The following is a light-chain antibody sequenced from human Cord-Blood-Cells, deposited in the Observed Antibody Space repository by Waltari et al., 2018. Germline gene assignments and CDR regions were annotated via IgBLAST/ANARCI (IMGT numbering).Light chain of an antibody. J-gene: IGKJ3*01. V-gene: IGKV1-33*01. CDR2: DAS. CDR1: QDISNY. Sequence: EIQMTQSPYSLSASVGDRVTITCQASQDISNYLNWYQQKPGKAPKLLIYDASNLETGVPSRFSGSGSGTDFTFTISSLQPEDIATYYCQQYDNLPFTFGPGTKVDIK. CDR3: QQYDNLPFT.